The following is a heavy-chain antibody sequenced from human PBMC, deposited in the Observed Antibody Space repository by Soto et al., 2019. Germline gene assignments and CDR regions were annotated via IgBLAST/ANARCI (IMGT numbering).Heavy chain of an antibody. D-gene: IGHD5-12*01. Sequence: QVQLVQSGAEVKKPGASVKVSCKASGYKFSSYGISWVRQAPGQGLEWMGWISAYTGNTNYAQKLQGRVTMTTDTSTSTAYMELRSLRSDDMAVYYCARYPKDGYPANGMDVWGQGTTVTVSS. CDR1: GYKFSSYG. CDR3: ARYPKDGYPANGMDV. CDR2: ISAYTGNT. J-gene: IGHJ6*02. V-gene: IGHV1-18*03.